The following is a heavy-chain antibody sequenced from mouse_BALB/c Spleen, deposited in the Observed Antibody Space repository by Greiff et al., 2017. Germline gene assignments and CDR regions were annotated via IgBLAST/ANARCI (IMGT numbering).Heavy chain of an antibody. CDR3: ARWDYDVLLFAY. Sequence: EVQLQQSGAELVKPGASVKLSCTASGFNIKDTYMHWVKQRPEQGLEWIGRIDPANGNTKYDPKFQGKATITADTSSNTAYLQLSSLTSEDTAVYYCARWDYDVLLFAYWGQGTLVTVSA. CDR1: GFNIKDTY. V-gene: IGHV14-3*02. CDR2: IDPANGNT. J-gene: IGHJ3*01. D-gene: IGHD2-4*01.